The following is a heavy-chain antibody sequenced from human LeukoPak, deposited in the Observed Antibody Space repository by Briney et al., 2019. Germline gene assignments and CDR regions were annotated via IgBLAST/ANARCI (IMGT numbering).Heavy chain of an antibody. V-gene: IGHV1-24*01. Sequence: ASVKVSCKSSGYALSVLPIHWVRQAPGKGLECMGGYEPEDGETFYTQEFQGRVSMTEDISTDTAYMELSSLRSDDTAMYYCATRTVPTAIHSAFDIWGQGTMVTVSS. J-gene: IGHJ3*02. CDR1: GYALSVLP. CDR2: YEPEDGET. D-gene: IGHD2-2*02. CDR3: ATRTVPTAIHSAFDI.